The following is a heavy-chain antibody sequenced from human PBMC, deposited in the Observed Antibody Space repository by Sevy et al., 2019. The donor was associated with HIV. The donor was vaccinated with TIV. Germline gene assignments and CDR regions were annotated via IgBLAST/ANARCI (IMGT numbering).Heavy chain of an antibody. CDR2: SSGHNGNT. CDR1: GYRFEIYG. Sequence: ASVKVSCKASGYRFEIYGISWVRQAPGQGLEWMGWSSGHNGNTNYAQKFQDRVTMTTDTSTSTVYRELRRLTFDDTAVYYCARERAPYYYDSSGFLDAFDMWGQGTMVTVSS. J-gene: IGHJ3*02. D-gene: IGHD3-22*01. CDR3: ARERAPYYYDSSGFLDAFDM. V-gene: IGHV1-18*01.